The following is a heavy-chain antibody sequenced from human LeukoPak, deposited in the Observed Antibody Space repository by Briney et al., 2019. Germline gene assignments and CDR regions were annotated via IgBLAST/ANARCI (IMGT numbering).Heavy chain of an antibody. CDR3: ARVRSSIWSRQVSIWFDP. J-gene: IGHJ5*02. CDR2: IKQNGNEK. CDR1: GLTFSGYS. D-gene: IGHD6-13*01. Sequence: GGSLRLSCAASGLTFSGYSMTWVRQAPGKGLEWVATIKQNGNEKYYVASVEGRFTISRDNAKNSLFLQMDRLRAEDTALYHCARVRSSIWSRQVSIWFDPWGQGTLVTVSS. V-gene: IGHV3-7*01.